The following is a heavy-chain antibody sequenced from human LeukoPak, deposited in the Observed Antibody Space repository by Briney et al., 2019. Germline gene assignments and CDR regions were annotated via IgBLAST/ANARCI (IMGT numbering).Heavy chain of an antibody. Sequence: GRSLRLSCAASGFTFSNYWTHWVRHSPGKGLVWVSRINTDGTGTSYADSVKGRFTISRDGAKNTLYLQMSGLRAEDTAVYYCARVKSGSYYPIDYWGQGTLVTVSS. V-gene: IGHV3-74*01. CDR2: INTDGTGT. CDR1: GFTFSNYW. D-gene: IGHD1-26*01. CDR3: ARVKSGSYYPIDY. J-gene: IGHJ4*02.